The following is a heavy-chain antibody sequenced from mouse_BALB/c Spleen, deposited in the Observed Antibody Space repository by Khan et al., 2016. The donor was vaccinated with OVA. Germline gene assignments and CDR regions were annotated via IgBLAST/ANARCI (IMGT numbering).Heavy chain of an antibody. D-gene: IGHD2-14*01. CDR2: ISYSGST. CDR1: GYSITSDYA. Sequence: EVQLQESGPGLVKPSQSLSLTCTVTGYSITSDYAWNWIRQFPGNKLEWLGYISYSGSTSYNPSLKSRISITRDTSKNQFFLQLKSVTTEDTATYYCASCRYAGYFDYWGQGTTLTVSS. CDR3: ASCRYAGYFDY. J-gene: IGHJ2*01. V-gene: IGHV3-2*02.